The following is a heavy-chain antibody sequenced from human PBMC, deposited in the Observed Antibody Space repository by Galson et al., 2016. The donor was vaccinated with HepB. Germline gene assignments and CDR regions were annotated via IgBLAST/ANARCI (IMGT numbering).Heavy chain of an antibody. J-gene: IGHJ6*02. V-gene: IGHV1-69*13. CDR1: GGPFSRYD. D-gene: IGHD3-10*01. Sequence: SVKVSCKASGGPFSRYDISWVRQAPGQGLEWMGGTIRLSATAIYAQRFQGRVTITADESTSTVYMELSSLTFDDTAVYFCARDRMVRGVNGRYYYGMDVWGQGTTVTVSS. CDR3: ARDRMVRGVNGRYYYGMDV. CDR2: TIRLSATA.